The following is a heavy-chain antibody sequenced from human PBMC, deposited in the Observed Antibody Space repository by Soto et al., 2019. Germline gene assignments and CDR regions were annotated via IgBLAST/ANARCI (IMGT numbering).Heavy chain of an antibody. CDR3: AREHDYGDYWGYYGMDV. Sequence: QVQLVESGGGVVQPGRSLRLSCAASGFTFSSYGMHWVHQAPGKGLEWVAVIWYDGSNKYYADSVKGRFTISRDNSKNTLYLQMNSLRAEDTAVYYCAREHDYGDYWGYYGMDVWGQGTTVTVSS. CDR2: IWYDGSNK. J-gene: IGHJ6*02. CDR1: GFTFSSYG. V-gene: IGHV3-33*01. D-gene: IGHD4-17*01.